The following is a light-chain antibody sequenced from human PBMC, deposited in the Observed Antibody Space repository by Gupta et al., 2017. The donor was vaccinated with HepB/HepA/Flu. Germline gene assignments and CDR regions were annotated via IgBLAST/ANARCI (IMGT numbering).Light chain of an antibody. CDR2: GNR. J-gene: IGLJ3*02. CDR1: SSNIGSNT. CDR3: GTWDESINGFV. V-gene: IGLV1-44*01. Sequence: QSVLTQPPSASGTPGQRVTISCSGSSSNIGSNTVHWYQHLPGTAPKRLIYGNRLRPSGVPDRFCGSKSGRSDSLAITGLQSGDEAEYYCGTWDESINGFVFGGGTELTVL.